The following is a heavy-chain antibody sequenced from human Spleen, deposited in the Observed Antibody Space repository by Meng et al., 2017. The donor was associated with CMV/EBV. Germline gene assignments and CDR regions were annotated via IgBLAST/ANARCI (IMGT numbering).Heavy chain of an antibody. CDR3: AKDGYCSSTSCTFYFDY. J-gene: IGHJ4*02. D-gene: IGHD2-2*03. CDR1: EFTFSSHW. Sequence: GESLKISCVVSEFTFSSHWMTWVRQAPGKGLEWLANINPDATVRKYLDSVKGRFTISRDNSKNSVYLQMNSLRADDTAVYYCAKDGYCSSTSCTFYFDYWGQGTLVTVSS. CDR2: INPDATVR. V-gene: IGHV3-7*01.